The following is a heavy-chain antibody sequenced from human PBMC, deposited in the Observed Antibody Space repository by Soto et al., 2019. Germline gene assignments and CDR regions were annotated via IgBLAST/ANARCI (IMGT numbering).Heavy chain of an antibody. CDR2: IYYGGST. Sequence: SETLSLTCTVSGGSISSSYYYWGWIRQPPGKGLEWIGSIYYGGSTYYNPSLKSRVTVSVDTAKNQFSLKLSSVTAADTAVYYCARKREGGRGSFDLWGQGTLVTVSS. D-gene: IGHD3-9*01. CDR1: GGSISSSYYY. J-gene: IGHJ4*02. V-gene: IGHV4-39*01. CDR3: ARKREGGRGSFDL.